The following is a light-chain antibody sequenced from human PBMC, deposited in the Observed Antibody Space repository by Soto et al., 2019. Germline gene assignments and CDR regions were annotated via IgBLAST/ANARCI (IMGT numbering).Light chain of an antibody. CDR2: EVS. J-gene: IGLJ1*01. CDR3: SSYTTRTTLYV. V-gene: IGLV2-14*01. CDR1: SSDVGSYNY. Sequence: QSALTQPASVSGSPGQSITISCTGTSSDVGSYNYVSSYQLHPGKAPKLMIYEVSNRPSGVSNRFSGSKSGDTASLTISGLQAEDEADYYCSSYTTRTTLYVFGTGTKVTVL.